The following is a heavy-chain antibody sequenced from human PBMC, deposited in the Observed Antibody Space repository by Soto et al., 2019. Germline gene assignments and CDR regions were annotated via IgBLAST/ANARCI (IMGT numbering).Heavy chain of an antibody. D-gene: IGHD3-10*01. CDR3: VLREGFRELLYAFDI. CDR2: IYHSVST. V-gene: IGHV4-38-2*01. J-gene: IGHJ3*02. Sequence: PSETLSLTCAASGYSISSGYYWGWIRQPPGKGLEWIGIIYHSVSTYYNPSLKSRVTISVDTSKNLLSLKLRSVTAAVTAVYYFVLREGFRELLYAFDIWGKGKRIIVSS. CDR1: GYSISSGYY.